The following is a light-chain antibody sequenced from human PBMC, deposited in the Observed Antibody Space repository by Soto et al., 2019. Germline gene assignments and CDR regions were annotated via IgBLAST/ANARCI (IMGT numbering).Light chain of an antibody. CDR3: SSYTSSSSVV. V-gene: IGLV2-14*01. CDR1: SSDVGCYNY. CDR2: DVS. J-gene: IGLJ2*01. Sequence: QSALTQPASVSGSPGQSITISCTGTSSDVGCYNYVSWYQQHAGKAPKLMIYDVSNRPSVVSNRFSGSKSGNTASLTISGLQAEDEADYYCSSYTSSSSVVFGGGTKLTVL.